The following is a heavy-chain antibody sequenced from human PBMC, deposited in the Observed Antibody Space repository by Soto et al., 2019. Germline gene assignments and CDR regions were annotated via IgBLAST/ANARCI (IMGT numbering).Heavy chain of an antibody. V-gene: IGHV1-3*01. Sequence: GGSVKVSCKASGYSFTIYAMYWVRQAPGQSLEWMGWLNAGNGDTKYSQRFQGRVTITRDTSASTGYMELSGLTSEDTAVYYCARGRSGSYYSDLDYWGQGTLVTVSS. D-gene: IGHD3-10*01. CDR1: GYSFTIYA. J-gene: IGHJ4*02. CDR3: ARGRSGSYYSDLDY. CDR2: LNAGNGDT.